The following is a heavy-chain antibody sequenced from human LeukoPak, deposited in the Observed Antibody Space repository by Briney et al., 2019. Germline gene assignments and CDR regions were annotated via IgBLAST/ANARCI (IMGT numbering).Heavy chain of an antibody. Sequence: GASVKVSCKASGGTFSTYAINWVRQAPGQGLEWMGGIIPIFDTPNYAQKFQGRVTITADKSTSTAYMELSRLRSDDTAMYYCARSSGWKYNIDYWGQGTLVTVSS. CDR1: GGTFSTYA. D-gene: IGHD6-19*01. CDR2: IIPIFDTP. CDR3: ARSSGWKYNIDY. V-gene: IGHV1-69*06. J-gene: IGHJ4*02.